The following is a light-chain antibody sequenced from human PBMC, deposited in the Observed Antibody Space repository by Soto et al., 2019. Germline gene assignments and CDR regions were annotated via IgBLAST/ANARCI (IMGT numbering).Light chain of an antibody. V-gene: IGKV3-11*01. CDR1: SSVSSY. Sequence: EIVLTQSPATLSLSPGERASLSCRASSSVSSYLAWYQQKPGQAPRLLIYDASNRATGIPARFSGSGSGTDFTLTISSLEPEDFAVYYCQHRSNWPWTFGQGNKVELK. CDR2: DAS. J-gene: IGKJ1*01. CDR3: QHRSNWPWT.